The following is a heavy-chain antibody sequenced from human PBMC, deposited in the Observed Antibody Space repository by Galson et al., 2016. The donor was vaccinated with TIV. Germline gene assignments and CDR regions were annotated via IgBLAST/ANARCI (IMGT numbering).Heavy chain of an antibody. CDR2: IDPNTGAT. CDR1: GYNFRVYC. CDR3: ARILRAVVFDY. J-gene: IGHJ4*02. Sequence: SVKVSCKASGYNFRVYCVHWVRQAPGHGLEWVGWIDPNTGATSYAQKFQGRVTMTRDTSIGTAYMEVSSLRSDDTAIYYCARILRAVVFDYWGQGTLVTVSS. D-gene: IGHD4-23*01. V-gene: IGHV1-2*02.